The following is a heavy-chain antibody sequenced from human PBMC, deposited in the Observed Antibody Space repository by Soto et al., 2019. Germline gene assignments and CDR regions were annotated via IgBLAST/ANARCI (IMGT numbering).Heavy chain of an antibody. Sequence: QVQLVESGGGVVQPGRSLRLSCAASGFTFSSYGMHWVRQAPGKGLEWVAVISYDGSNKYYADSVKGRFTISRDNSKNTLYLHMNSLRAEDKAVYYCALDGYHYGMDVWGQGTTVTVSS. CDR2: ISYDGSNK. CDR1: GFTFSSYG. J-gene: IGHJ6*02. CDR3: ALDGYHYGMDV. V-gene: IGHV3-30*03. D-gene: IGHD2-2*03.